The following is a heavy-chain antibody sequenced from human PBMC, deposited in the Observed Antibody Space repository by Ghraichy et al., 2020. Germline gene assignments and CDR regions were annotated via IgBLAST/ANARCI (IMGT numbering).Heavy chain of an antibody. CDR1: GFTFSGYG. CDR2: ISGSGGST. J-gene: IGHJ4*02. D-gene: IGHD6-13*01. CDR3: AKGGNIADPYFDF. V-gene: IGHV3-23*01. Sequence: LSLTCAASGFTFSGYGMSWVRQAPGKGLEWVSGISGSGGSTYHADSVKGRFTISRDNSKNTVYLQMNSLRVEDTAVYYCAKGGNIADPYFDFWGQGTLVTVSS.